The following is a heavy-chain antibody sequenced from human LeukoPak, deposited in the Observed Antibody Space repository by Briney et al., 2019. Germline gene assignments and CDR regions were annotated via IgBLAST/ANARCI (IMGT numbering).Heavy chain of an antibody. V-gene: IGHV4-59*01. CDR2: IYYSGST. Sequence: SETLSLTCTVSGGSISSYYWSWIRQPPGKGLEWIGYIYYSGSTNYNPSLKSRVTISVDTPKNQFSLKLSSVTAADTAVYYCARGIAVAENDAFDIWGQGTMVTVSS. CDR1: GGSISSYY. CDR3: ARGIAVAENDAFDI. D-gene: IGHD6-19*01. J-gene: IGHJ3*02.